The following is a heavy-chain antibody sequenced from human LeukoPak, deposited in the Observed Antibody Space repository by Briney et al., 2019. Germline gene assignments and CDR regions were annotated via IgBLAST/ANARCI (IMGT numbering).Heavy chain of an antibody. D-gene: IGHD6-19*01. V-gene: IGHV3-74*01. J-gene: IGHJ4*02. CDR3: ATKQWLAPPPDS. CDR2: INTDGTVT. Sequence: GGSLRLSCAASGFTFSKYWMLWVRQAPGKGLESVSRINTDGTVTTYADSVKGRFTVSRDNADNTMFLQMNSVRDEDTAVYYCATKQWLAPPPDSWGQGTLVTVSS. CDR1: GFTFSKYW.